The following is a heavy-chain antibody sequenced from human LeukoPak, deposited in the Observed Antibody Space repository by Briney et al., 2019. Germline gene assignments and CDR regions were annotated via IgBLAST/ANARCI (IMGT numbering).Heavy chain of an antibody. D-gene: IGHD2-2*01. J-gene: IGHJ4*02. CDR3: ARGDCSSTSCYADY. V-gene: IGHV3-30*04. CDR1: GLTLSSYS. Sequence: VRLACAASGLTLSSYSMQWVRQASGKRLEWVAVISYDGSNKYYADSVKGRFTISRDNSKNTLYLQMNSLRAEDTAVYYCARGDCSSTSCYADYWGQGTLVTVSS. CDR2: ISYDGSNK.